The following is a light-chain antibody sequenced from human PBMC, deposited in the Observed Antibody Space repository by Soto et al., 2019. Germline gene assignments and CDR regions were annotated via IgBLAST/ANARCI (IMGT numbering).Light chain of an antibody. J-gene: IGKJ2*01. Sequence: DIPMTQSPSTLSASVGDRVTFTCRASQSINNWLAWYQQKPGKAPKLLIYDASTLESGVPSRFSGSKSGTKFTLTISNLQPDDFATYYCHQYNSYSYTFGQGTNLEIK. V-gene: IGKV1-5*01. CDR2: DAS. CDR3: HQYNSYSYT. CDR1: QSINNW.